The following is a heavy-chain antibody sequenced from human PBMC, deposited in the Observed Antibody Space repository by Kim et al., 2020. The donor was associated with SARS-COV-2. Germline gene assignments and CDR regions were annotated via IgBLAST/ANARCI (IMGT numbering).Heavy chain of an antibody. CDR1: GSTFTGHA. CDR2: IDGSDGTT. Sequence: GWSLRLSCTTSGSTFTGHAMSWVRQAPGKGLEWVSSIDGSDGTTYYVDSVRGRFTISRDDSKNTLYLQMGALRGDDTAVYYCMKGGWGWIWDHWGQGTLVAVSS. V-gene: IGHV3-23*01. J-gene: IGHJ4*02. D-gene: IGHD2-21*01. CDR3: MKGGWGWIWDH.